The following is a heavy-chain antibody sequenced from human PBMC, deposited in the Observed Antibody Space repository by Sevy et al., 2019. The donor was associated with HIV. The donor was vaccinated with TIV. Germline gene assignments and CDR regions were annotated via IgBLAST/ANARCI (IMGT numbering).Heavy chain of an antibody. J-gene: IGHJ4*02. V-gene: IGHV3-11*01. CDR1: GFTFSDYY. CDR2: ISSSGSTI. Sequence: GGSLRLSCAASGFTFSDYYMSWIRQAPGKGLEWVSYISSSGSTIYYANSVKGRFTISRDNAKNSLYLQMNSLRAEDTAVYYCAGGMVRGASFDYWGQGTLVTVSS. CDR3: AGGMVRGASFDY. D-gene: IGHD3-10*01.